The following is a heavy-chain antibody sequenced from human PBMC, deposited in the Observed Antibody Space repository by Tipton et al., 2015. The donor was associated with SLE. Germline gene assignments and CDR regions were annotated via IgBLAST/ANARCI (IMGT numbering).Heavy chain of an antibody. CDR1: GFTFSSYA. CDR2: ISGSGGST. V-gene: IGHV3-23*01. Sequence: PRLSCAASGFTFSSYAMSWVRQAPGKGLEWVSAISGSGGSTYYADSVKGRFTISRDNAKNSLYLQMNSLRAEDTAVYYCARDTKQWLVWGQGTLVTVSS. J-gene: IGHJ4*02. CDR3: ARDTKQWLV. D-gene: IGHD6-19*01.